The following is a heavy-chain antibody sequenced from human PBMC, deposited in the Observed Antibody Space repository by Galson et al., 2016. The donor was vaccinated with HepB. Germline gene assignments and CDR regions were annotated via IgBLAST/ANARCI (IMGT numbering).Heavy chain of an antibody. CDR2: IYASGIA. J-gene: IGHJ4*02. CDR3: AREFTY. CDR1: GGTISSYDLY. V-gene: IGHV4-61*02. Sequence: TLSLTCSFSGGTISSYDLYWTWIRQPAGKGLEWIGRIYASGIANYNPSLKSRVSMSIDTSKDQVSLKLTSVTAADTALYYCAREFTYWGQGILVTVSS.